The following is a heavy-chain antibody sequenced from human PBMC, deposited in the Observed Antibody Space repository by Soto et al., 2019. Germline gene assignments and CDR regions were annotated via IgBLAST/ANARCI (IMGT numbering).Heavy chain of an antibody. Sequence: GASVKVSCKASGYTFTDYFIHWVRQAPGQGLEWMGWINPNSGGTNYARKFPGWVSMTMDTSISTAYMELSRMTPDGTAVYYCARASSSDRMTFEYWGQGSLVTVSS. J-gene: IGHJ4*02. CDR2: INPNSGGT. CDR3: ARASSSDRMTFEY. CDR1: GYTFTDYF. V-gene: IGHV1-2*04.